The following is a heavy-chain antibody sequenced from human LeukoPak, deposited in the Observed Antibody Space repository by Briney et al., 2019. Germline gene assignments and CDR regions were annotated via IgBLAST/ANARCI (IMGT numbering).Heavy chain of an antibody. CDR3: ARGRDYGDYLDY. CDR2: IYYSGST. V-gene: IGHV4-39*07. D-gene: IGHD4-17*01. J-gene: IGHJ4*02. Sequence: SETLSLTCTVSGGSMSSGTYYWGWIRQPPGKGLEWIGSIYYSGSTYYNPSLKSRVTISVDTSKNQFSLKLSSVTAADTAVYYCARGRDYGDYLDYWGQGTLVTVSS. CDR1: GGSMSSGTYY.